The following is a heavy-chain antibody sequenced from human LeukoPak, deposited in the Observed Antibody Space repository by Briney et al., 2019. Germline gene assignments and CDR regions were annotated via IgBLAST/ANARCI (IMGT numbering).Heavy chain of an antibody. Sequence: GGSLRLSCAASGFTFSSYEMNWVRQAPGKGLEWVSYISSSSSTIYYADSVKGRFTISRDNAKNSLYLQMNSLRAEDTAVYYCARDRRNYYYDTGFDPWGQGTLVTVSS. CDR3: ARDRRNYYYDTGFDP. J-gene: IGHJ5*02. V-gene: IGHV3-48*01. CDR2: ISSSSSTI. CDR1: GFTFSSYE. D-gene: IGHD3-22*01.